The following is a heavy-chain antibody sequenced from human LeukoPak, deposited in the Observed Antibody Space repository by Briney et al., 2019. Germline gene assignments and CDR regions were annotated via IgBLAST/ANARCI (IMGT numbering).Heavy chain of an antibody. CDR3: ARNVGIRDGFDI. Sequence: SETLSLTCTVSGGSISSYYWSWIRQPPGKGLEWIGYIYYSGSTDYNPSLKSRVTIAVDTSNNQFSLKLRPVTAANTAVYYCARNVGIRDGFDIWGQGTMVTVSS. CDR1: GGSISSYY. V-gene: IGHV4-59*01. CDR2: IYYSGST. J-gene: IGHJ3*02. D-gene: IGHD3-10*01.